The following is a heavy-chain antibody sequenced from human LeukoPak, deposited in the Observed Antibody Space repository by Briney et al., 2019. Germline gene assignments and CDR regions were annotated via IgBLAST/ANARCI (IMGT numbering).Heavy chain of an antibody. CDR3: AGYGSGTLANGY. Sequence: GGSLRLSCAASGFTFSDYYMSWIRQAPGKGLEWVSYISTSGSTIYYAAPVKGRFTISRDNAKNSLYLQMTSLRAEDTAVYYCAGYGSGTLANGYWGQGTLVTVSS. J-gene: IGHJ4*02. CDR1: GFTFSDYY. V-gene: IGHV3-11*04. CDR2: ISTSGSTI. D-gene: IGHD3-10*01.